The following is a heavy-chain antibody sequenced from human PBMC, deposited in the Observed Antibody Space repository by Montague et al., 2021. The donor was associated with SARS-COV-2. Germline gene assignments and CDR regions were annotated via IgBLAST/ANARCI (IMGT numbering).Heavy chain of an antibody. D-gene: IGHD1-14*01. CDR1: GASVGSSD. J-gene: IGHJ3*02. CDR3: ARETMTADAFDI. V-gene: IGHV4-59*02. CDR2: FYSVGST. Sequence: SETLSLTCTVSGASVGSSDWGWIRQSPGKGLEWIGYFYSVGSTDYNPSLTRRATISRDTSKNQFSLKVRSVTAAATAVYYCARETMTADAFDIWGQGTMATVSS.